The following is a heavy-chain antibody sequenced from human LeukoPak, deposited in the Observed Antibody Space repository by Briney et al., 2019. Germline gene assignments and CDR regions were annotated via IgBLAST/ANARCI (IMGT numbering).Heavy chain of an antibody. CDR3: ASERQWLAHFDY. CDR1: GGSISSYY. D-gene: IGHD6-19*01. CDR2: IYTSGST. V-gene: IGHV4-4*07. Sequence: KPSETLSLTCTVSGGSISSYYWSWIRQPAGRGLEWIGRIYTSGSTNYNPSLKSRVTMSVDTSKNQFSLKLSSVTAADTAVYYCASERQWLAHFDYWGQGTLVTVSS. J-gene: IGHJ4*02.